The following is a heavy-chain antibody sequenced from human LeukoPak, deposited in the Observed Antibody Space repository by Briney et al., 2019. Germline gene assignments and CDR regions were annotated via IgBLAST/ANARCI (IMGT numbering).Heavy chain of an antibody. CDR1: GFTFSSYG. CDR2: ISYDGSNK. Sequence: PGRSLRLSCAASGFTFSSYGMHWVRQAPGKGLERVAVISYDGSNKYYADSVKGRFTISRDNSKNTLYLQMNSLRAEDTAVYYCAKDWTVVPAAPLYWGKGTLVTVSS. J-gene: IGHJ4*02. CDR3: AKDWTVVPAAPLY. V-gene: IGHV3-30*18. D-gene: IGHD2-2*01.